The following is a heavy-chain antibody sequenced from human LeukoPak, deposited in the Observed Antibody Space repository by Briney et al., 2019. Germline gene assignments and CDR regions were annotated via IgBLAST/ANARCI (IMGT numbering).Heavy chain of an antibody. CDR1: GASFRGYD. CDR3: SVSMVQSYYYYYGMDD. J-gene: IGHJ6*02. D-gene: IGHD3-10*01. Sequence: PSETLSLTCAVFGASFRGYDWRWIRQPPGKGLEWIGEINHSGSTNYNPSLKSRVTISVDTSKNQFSLKLSSVTAAGTAVYYFSVSMVQSYYYYYGMDDCGQGTTVTVSS. CDR2: INHSGST. V-gene: IGHV4-34*01.